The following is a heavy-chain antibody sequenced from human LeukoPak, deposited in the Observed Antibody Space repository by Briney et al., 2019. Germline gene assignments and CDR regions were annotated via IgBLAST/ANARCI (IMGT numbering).Heavy chain of an antibody. CDR3: AKDVAPDSGWDLDY. CDR2: ISGSGGST. V-gene: IGHV3-23*01. Sequence: WSLRLSCAASGFTSSSDAMSWGRHAPRKGREWVSAISGSGGSTYYADSVKGRFTISRDNSKNTLYLQMNSLRVEDTAVYYCAKDVAPDSGWDLDYWGQGTLVTVSS. D-gene: IGHD6-19*01. CDR1: GFTSSSDA. J-gene: IGHJ4*02.